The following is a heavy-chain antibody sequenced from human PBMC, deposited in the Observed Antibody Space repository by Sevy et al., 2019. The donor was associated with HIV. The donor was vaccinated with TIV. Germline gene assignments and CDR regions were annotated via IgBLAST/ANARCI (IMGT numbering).Heavy chain of an antibody. CDR2: IRRNSHEPYGGTT. V-gene: IGHV3-49*03. D-gene: IGHD5-12*01. Sequence: LSCTSSGFTFGDYAMSWFRQAPGKGLEWVAFIRRNSHEPYGGTTEYAASVKGRFTISRDDSKSIAYLQMNSLKTEDTAVYYCTRALATADTPEYYFDYWGQGILVTVSS. J-gene: IGHJ4*02. CDR1: GFTFGDYA. CDR3: TRALATADTPEYYFDY.